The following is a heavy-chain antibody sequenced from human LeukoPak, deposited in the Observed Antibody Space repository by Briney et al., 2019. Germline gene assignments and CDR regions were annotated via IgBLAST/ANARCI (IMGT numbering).Heavy chain of an antibody. Sequence: ASVKVSCKASGYTFTSYGISWVRQAPGQGLEWMGWINPNSGGTNYAQKFQGRVTMTRDTSISTAYMELSRLRSDDTAVYYCARSDWFGEYYYYYYYMDVWGKGTTVTISS. J-gene: IGHJ6*03. V-gene: IGHV1-2*02. CDR3: ARSDWFGEYYYYYYYMDV. CDR1: GYTFTSYG. CDR2: INPNSGGT. D-gene: IGHD3-10*01.